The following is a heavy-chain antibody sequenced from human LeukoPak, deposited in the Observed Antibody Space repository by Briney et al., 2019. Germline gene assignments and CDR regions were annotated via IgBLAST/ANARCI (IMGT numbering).Heavy chain of an antibody. V-gene: IGHV3-21*01. D-gene: IGHD6-13*01. CDR2: ISSSSSYI. J-gene: IGHJ4*02. CDR1: GFTFSSYS. Sequence: GGTLTLTCAASGFTFSSYSMNWVRQAPGKGLEWISSISSSSSYIYYADSVKGRFTISRDNAKNSLYLQMNSLRAEDTAVYYCAKDSSSGAPGFDYWGQGTLVTVSS. CDR3: AKDSSSGAPGFDY.